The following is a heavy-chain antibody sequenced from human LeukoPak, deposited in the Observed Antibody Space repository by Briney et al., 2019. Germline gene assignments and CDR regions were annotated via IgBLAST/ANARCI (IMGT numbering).Heavy chain of an antibody. CDR2: ISSSSSYI. J-gene: IGHJ5*02. D-gene: IGHD5-24*01. CDR3: ARDLTKRRDGYNP. V-gene: IGHV3-21*01. Sequence: GGSLRLSCPASGFTFSSYSMNWVRQAPGKGLEWVSSISSSSSYIYYAGSVKGRFTISRDNAKNSLYLQMNSLRAEDTAVYYCARDLTKRRDGYNPWGQGTLVTVSS. CDR1: GFTFSSYS.